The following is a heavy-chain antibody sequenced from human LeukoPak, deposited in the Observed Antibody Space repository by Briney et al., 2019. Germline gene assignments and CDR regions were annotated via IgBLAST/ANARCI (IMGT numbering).Heavy chain of an antibody. Sequence: GGSLRLSCAASGFIVNSNYMNWVRQAPGKGLEWVSVLYSDDTTYYADSVKGRFTISRDNAKNSLYLQMNSLRAEDTAVYYCARGLSHDYWGQGTLVTVSS. CDR2: LYSDDTT. V-gene: IGHV3-66*01. J-gene: IGHJ4*02. CDR1: GFIVNSNY. CDR3: ARGLSHDY.